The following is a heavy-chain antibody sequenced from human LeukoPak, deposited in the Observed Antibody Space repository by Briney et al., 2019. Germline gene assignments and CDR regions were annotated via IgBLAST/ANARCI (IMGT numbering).Heavy chain of an antibody. CDR3: AKQGCSSTRCYINC. D-gene: IGHD2-2*01. V-gene: IGHV3-23*01. J-gene: IGHJ4*02. Sequence: GGSLRLSCAASGLTFSTYAMSWVRQAPGKGLEWVSSISNSGGTTDYADSVKGRFTISRDNSKNTLYLQMNSLRAEDTAVYYCAKQGCSSTRCYINCWGQGTLVTVSS. CDR1: GLTFSTYA. CDR2: ISNSGGTT.